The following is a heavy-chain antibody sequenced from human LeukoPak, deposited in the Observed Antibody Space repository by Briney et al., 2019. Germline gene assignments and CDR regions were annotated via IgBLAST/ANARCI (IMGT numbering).Heavy chain of an antibody. CDR1: GSTLSGFW. D-gene: IGHD1-26*01. Sequence: GGCLRLSCAASGSTLSGFWPSWVRKTPGKGLEWVSAISGGGGGTYYADSVKGRFTISRDTSKNTLYLQMNSLRAEDTAIYYCAKGESGSYYQYWGQGTLVTVSS. CDR3: AKGESGSYYQY. V-gene: IGHV3-23*01. CDR2: ISGGGGGT. J-gene: IGHJ4*02.